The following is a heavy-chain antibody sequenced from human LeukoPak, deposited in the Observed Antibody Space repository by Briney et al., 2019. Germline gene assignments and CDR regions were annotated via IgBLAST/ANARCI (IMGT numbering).Heavy chain of an antibody. D-gene: IGHD3-22*01. CDR2: IYSGGST. J-gene: IGHJ4*02. V-gene: IGHV3-53*05. Sequence: GGSLRLSCAASGFSVSTNYMSWVRQAPGKGLEWVSVIYSGGSTYYADSVKGRFTISRDNSKNTVYLQMNSLRAEDTAVYYCAAWNYYDSSGYPYYFDYWGQGTLVTVSS. CDR3: AAWNYYDSSGYPYYFDY. CDR1: GFSVSTNY.